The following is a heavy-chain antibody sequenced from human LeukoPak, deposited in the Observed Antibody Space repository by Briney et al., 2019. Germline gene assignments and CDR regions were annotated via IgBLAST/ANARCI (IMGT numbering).Heavy chain of an antibody. CDR1: GITFNYYW. D-gene: IGHD3-22*01. CDR2: IKSDGSKT. J-gene: IGHJ4*02. Sequence: PGGSLRLSCAASGITFNYYWMHWVRQAPGKGLEWVSRIKSDGSKTDYADSVKGRFTISRENAKNTLYLQMNSLRAEDTAVYYCASLYYYDIVGYYYDYWGQGTLVTVSS. V-gene: IGHV3-74*01. CDR3: ASLYYYDIVGYYYDY.